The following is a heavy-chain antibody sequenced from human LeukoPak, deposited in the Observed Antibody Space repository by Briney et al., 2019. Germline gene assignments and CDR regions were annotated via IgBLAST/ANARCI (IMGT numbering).Heavy chain of an antibody. D-gene: IGHD5-12*01. Sequence: PSETLSLTCAVSGGSISSGGYSWSWIRQPPGKGLEWIGYIYHSGSTYYNPSLKSRVTISVDRSKNQFSLKLSSVTAADTAVYYCARGSITTDYRGQGTLVTVSS. V-gene: IGHV4-30-2*01. CDR2: IYHSGST. CDR3: ARGSITTDY. CDR1: GGSISSGGYS. J-gene: IGHJ4*02.